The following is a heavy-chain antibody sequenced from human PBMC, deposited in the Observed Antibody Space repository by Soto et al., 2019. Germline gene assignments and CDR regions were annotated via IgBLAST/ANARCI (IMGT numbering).Heavy chain of an antibody. Sequence: QVQLQESGPGLVKPSQTLSLTCTVSGGSISSGDYYWSWIRQPPGKGLEWIGYIYYSGSTYYNPSLKSRVTISVDTSKNQCCLKLSSVTAADTAVYYCARVPYNYGYRYYFDYWGQGTLVTVSS. CDR3: ARVPYNYGYRYYFDY. V-gene: IGHV4-30-4*01. CDR2: IYYSGST. J-gene: IGHJ4*02. D-gene: IGHD5-18*01. CDR1: GGSISSGDYY.